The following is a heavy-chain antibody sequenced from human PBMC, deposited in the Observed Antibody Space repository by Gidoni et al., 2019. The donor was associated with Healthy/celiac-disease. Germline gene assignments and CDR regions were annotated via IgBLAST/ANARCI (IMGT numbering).Heavy chain of an antibody. J-gene: IGHJ4*02. CDR2: IIPIFGTA. CDR3: ARGYYDSSGYHYYFDY. V-gene: IGHV1-69*12. CDR1: GGTVSSYA. D-gene: IGHD3-22*01. Sequence: QVQLGQSGAEVKKPGSSVKVSCKASGGTVSSYAISWVRQAPGQGFEWMGGIIPIFGTAIYAQKFQGRVTITADESTSTAYMELSSLRSEDTAVYYCARGYYDSSGYHYYFDYWGQGTLVTVSS.